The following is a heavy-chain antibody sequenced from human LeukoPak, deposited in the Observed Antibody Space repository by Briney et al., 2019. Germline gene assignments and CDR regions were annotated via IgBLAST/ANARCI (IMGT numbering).Heavy chain of an antibody. CDR2: IIPILGIA. CDR3: ARDQMATTSFDY. V-gene: IGHV1-69*04. D-gene: IGHD5-24*01. Sequence: SVKVSCKASGGTFSSYTISWVRQAPGQGLEWMGRIIPILGIANYAQKFQGGVTITADKSTSTAYMELSSLRSEDTAVYYCARDQMATTSFDYWGQGTLVTVSS. CDR1: GGTFSSYT. J-gene: IGHJ4*02.